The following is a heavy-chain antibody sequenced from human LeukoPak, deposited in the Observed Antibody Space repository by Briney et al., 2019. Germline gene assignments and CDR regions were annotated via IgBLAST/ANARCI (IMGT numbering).Heavy chain of an antibody. D-gene: IGHD1-26*01. J-gene: IGHJ3*02. V-gene: IGHV3-53*01. Sequence: GGSLRLSCAASGFTVSSNYMSWVRQAPGKGLEWVSVIYSGGSTYYADSVKGRFTISRDNSKNTLYLQMNSLRAEDTAVYYCAKRGATVPFDAFDIWGQGTMVTVSS. CDR1: GFTVSSNY. CDR3: AKRGATVPFDAFDI. CDR2: IYSGGST.